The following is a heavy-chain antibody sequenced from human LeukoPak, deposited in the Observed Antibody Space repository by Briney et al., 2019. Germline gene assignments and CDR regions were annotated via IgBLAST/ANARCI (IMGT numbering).Heavy chain of an antibody. CDR1: GGSISSYY. V-gene: IGHV4-59*01. J-gene: IGHJ3*02. D-gene: IGHD2/OR15-2a*01. Sequence: SETLSLTCTVSGGSISSYYWSWIRQPPGKGLEWIGYIYSSGSTNYNPSLKSRVTISVDTSKNQFSLKLSSVTAADTAVYYCSRDLSTRGQFYAFDIWGQGTMVTVSS. CDR3: SRDLSTRGQFYAFDI. CDR2: IYSSGST.